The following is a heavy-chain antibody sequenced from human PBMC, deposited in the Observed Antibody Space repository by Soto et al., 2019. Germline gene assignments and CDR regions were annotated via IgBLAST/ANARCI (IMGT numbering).Heavy chain of an antibody. V-gene: IGHV4-4*02. CDR3: ARVRGSYYYGMDV. Sequence: QVQLQESGPGLVKPSGTLSLTCAVSGGSISSSYWWSWVRQPPGKGLEWIGEIYHSGSTNYNPSLKSGVTISVDQSKNQFSLKLSSVTAADTAVYYCARVRGSYYYGMDVWGQGTTVTVSS. CDR2: IYHSGST. D-gene: IGHD1-26*01. J-gene: IGHJ6*02. CDR1: GGSISSSYW.